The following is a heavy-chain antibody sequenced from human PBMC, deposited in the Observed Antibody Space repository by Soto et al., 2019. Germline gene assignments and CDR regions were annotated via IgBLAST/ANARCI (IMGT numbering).Heavy chain of an antibody. Sequence: GGSLRLSCAASGFTFSSYSMNWVRQAPGKGLEWVSYISSSSSTIYYADSVKGRFTISRDNAKNSLYLQMNSLRAEDTVVYYCARESQDNDYIWGSYRSGAFDIWGQGTMVTVSS. V-gene: IGHV3-48*01. J-gene: IGHJ3*02. CDR3: ARESQDNDYIWGSYRSGAFDI. D-gene: IGHD3-16*02. CDR1: GFTFSSYS. CDR2: ISSSSSTI.